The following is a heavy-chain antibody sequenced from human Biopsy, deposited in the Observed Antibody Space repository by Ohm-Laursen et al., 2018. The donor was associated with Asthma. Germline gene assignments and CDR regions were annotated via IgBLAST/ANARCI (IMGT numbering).Heavy chain of an antibody. Sequence: SDTLSLTCAISGGSFTHYFWMWIRQPPGKGLGWIGEINYRGDTNYNPSLESRVSISVDTSTYHFSLRLNSVTAADTAVYYCVRGEEVAGTYFKDWDQGTPVTVSS. V-gene: IGHV4-34*01. D-gene: IGHD6-19*01. CDR3: VRGEEVAGTYFKD. J-gene: IGHJ1*01. CDR1: GGSFTHYF. CDR2: INYRGDT.